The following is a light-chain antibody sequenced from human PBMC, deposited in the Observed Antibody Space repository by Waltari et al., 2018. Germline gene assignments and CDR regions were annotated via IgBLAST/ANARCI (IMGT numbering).Light chain of an antibody. CDR2: KTN. Sequence: QTVVTQEPSLSFSPGVTVTLTCPFSSGSFSLTSYPIWYQQTPGQAPRTLVYKTNTRSSGVPDRFSGSILGNKVALTITGAQAEDESDYYCLVYMGSGIWVFGGGTKLTVL. J-gene: IGLJ3*02. CDR3: LVYMGSGIWV. CDR1: SGSFSLTSY. V-gene: IGLV8-61*01.